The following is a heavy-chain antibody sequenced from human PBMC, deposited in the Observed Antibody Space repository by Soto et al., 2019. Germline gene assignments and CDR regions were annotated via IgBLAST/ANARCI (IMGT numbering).Heavy chain of an antibody. CDR1: GFSVTTNH. D-gene: IGHD3-16*01. V-gene: IGHV3-66*01. Sequence: PGGSLRLSCAVSGFSVTTNHMTWVRQAPGKGLEWVSIIYSGGATDYADSVKGRLTISRDNSKNTLHLQMNSLRGEDTAIYYCERNYGAVWRQGTTVTVS. J-gene: IGHJ6*02. CDR3: ERNYGAV. CDR2: IYSGGAT.